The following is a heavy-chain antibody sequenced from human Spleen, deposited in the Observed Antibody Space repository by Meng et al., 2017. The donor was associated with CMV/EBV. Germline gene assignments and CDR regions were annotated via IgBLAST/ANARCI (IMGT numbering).Heavy chain of an antibody. Sequence: ASVKVSCKASDYTSNSFGISWVRQTPGQGLEWMGWINTHNGHTNYAQRFQGRVTMTTDTSANTASMELRSLTSDGSAVYYCARTKGFPRNWFDPWGQGTLVTVSS. J-gene: IGHJ5*02. D-gene: IGHD2-15*01. CDR1: DYTSNSFG. V-gene: IGHV1-18*01. CDR3: ARTKGFPRNWFDP. CDR2: INTHNGHT.